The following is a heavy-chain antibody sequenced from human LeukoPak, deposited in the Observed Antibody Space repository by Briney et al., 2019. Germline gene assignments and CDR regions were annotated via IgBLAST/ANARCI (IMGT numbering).Heavy chain of an antibody. J-gene: IGHJ5*02. CDR3: ARDRGAAVGIGWFDP. CDR2: MNPKSGNT. V-gene: IGHV1-8*01. Sequence: ASVKVSCKASGYTFTRYDINWVRQATGQGLEWMGWMNPKSGNTGYAQKFQGRVTMTRTTSISTAYMELSSLRNDDTAVYYCARDRGAAVGIGWFDPWGQGTLVTVSS. D-gene: IGHD6-13*01. CDR1: GYTFTRYD.